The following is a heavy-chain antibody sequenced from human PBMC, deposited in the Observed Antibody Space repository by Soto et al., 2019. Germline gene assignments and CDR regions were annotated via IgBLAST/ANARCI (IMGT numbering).Heavy chain of an antibody. V-gene: IGHV3-74*01. J-gene: IGHJ6*03. CDR1: GFTFSSYW. Sequence: GGSLRLSCAASGFTFSSYWMHWVRQAPGKGLVWVSRINSDGSSTSYADSVKGRFTISRDNAKNTLYLQMNSLRAEDTGVYYCARGGLVDIVATIMGLVHYYMDVWGKGTTVTVSS. CDR2: INSDGSST. CDR3: ARGGLVDIVATIMGLVHYYMDV. D-gene: IGHD5-12*01.